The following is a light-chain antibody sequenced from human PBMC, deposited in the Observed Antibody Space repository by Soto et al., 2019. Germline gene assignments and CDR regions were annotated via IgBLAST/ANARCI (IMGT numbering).Light chain of an antibody. CDR2: TAS. CDR1: QDIGNY. J-gene: IGKJ4*01. CDR3: QRFKTVLLT. Sequence: DIPVTQSPSSLSASAGDRVTITCRVSQDIGNYMVWYQEKPGEVPKLLIYTASTLQSGVPSRFSGSVSGTDFTLTISSRQPEEVATDYCQRFKTVLLTFGGGTKVEIK. V-gene: IGKV1-27*01.